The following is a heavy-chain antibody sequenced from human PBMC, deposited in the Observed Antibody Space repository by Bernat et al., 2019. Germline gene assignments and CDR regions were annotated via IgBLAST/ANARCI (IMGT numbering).Heavy chain of an antibody. CDR1: GFTFSSYA. J-gene: IGHJ4*02. D-gene: IGHD6-13*01. CDR3: AKEKPKTYQQLVRKYFDY. CDR2: ISGSGGST. Sequence: EVQLVESGGGLVKPGGSLRLSCAASGFTFSSYAMSWVRQAPGKGLEWVSAISGSGGSTYYADSVKGRFTISRDNSKNTLYLQMNSLRAEDTAVYYCAKEKPKTYQQLVRKYFDYWGQGTLVTVSS. V-gene: IGHV3-23*04.